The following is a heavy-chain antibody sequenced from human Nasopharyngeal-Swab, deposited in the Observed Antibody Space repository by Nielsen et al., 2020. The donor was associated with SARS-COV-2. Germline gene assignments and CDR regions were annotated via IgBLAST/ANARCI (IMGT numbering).Heavy chain of an antibody. CDR1: EGTFSSYA. J-gene: IGHJ4*02. V-gene: IGHV1-69*04. CDR3: ATVYSAVYSSGWYFY. Sequence: SVKVSCKASEGTFSSYAISWVRQAPGQGLEWMGRIIPILGIANYAQKFQGRVTITADKSTSTAYMELSSLRSEDTAVYYCATVYSAVYSSGWYFYWGQGTLVTVSS. CDR2: IIPILGIA. D-gene: IGHD6-19*01.